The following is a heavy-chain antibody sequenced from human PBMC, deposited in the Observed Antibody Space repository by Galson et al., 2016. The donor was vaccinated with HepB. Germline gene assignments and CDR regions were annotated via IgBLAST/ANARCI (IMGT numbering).Heavy chain of an antibody. CDR2: IFNSGST. CDR3: ASSEYCTSRSCYRAFDF. D-gene: IGHD2-2*01. Sequence: SETLSLTCTVSGGSISSYYWSWTRQPPGKGLAWIGHIFNSGSTKYNPSLRRRVAMSIAKSKNQFSLELTSVTDADTAVYYCASSEYCTSRSCYRAFDFWGLGTMVTVSS. J-gene: IGHJ3*01. CDR1: GGSISSYY. V-gene: IGHV4-59*01.